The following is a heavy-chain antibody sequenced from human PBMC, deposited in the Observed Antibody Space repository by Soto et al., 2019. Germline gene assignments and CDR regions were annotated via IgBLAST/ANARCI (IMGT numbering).Heavy chain of an antibody. CDR1: GYTFTSYD. D-gene: IGHD6-13*01. J-gene: IGHJ5*02. CDR2: MNPNSGNT. V-gene: IGHV1-8*01. CDR3: ARGYRSWYDWFDP. Sequence: GASVKVSCKASGYTFTSYDINWVRQATGQGLEWMGWMNPNSGNTGYSQKFQGRVTMTRNTSVSTAYMELSSLRSEDTAVYYCARGYRSWYDWFDPWGQGTLVTVSS.